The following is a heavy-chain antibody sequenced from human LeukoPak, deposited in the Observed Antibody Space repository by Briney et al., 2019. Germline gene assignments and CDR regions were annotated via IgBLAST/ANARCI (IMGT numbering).Heavy chain of an antibody. CDR3: ARGSMILYGMDV. J-gene: IGHJ6*02. CDR2: IVPIFGTA. CDR1: GGTFSSYA. D-gene: IGHD3-22*01. Sequence: ASVKVSCKASGGTFSSYAISWVRQAPGQGLEWMGGIVPIFGTANYAQKFQGRVTITADESTSTAYMELSSLRSEDTAVYYCARGSMILYGMDVWGQGTTVTVSS. V-gene: IGHV1-69*13.